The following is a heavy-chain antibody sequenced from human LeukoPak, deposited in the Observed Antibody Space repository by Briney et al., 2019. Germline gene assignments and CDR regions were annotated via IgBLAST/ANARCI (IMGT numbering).Heavy chain of an antibody. CDR1: GYTFTGYY. V-gene: IGHV1-2*06. CDR3: ARRREIVVVTAIFDY. CDR2: INPNSGGT. J-gene: IGHJ4*02. D-gene: IGHD2-21*02. Sequence: ASVKVSCKASGYTFTGYYMHWVRQAPGQGLEWMGRINPNSGGTNYAQKFQGRVTMTRDTSIRTAYMELSRLRSDDTAVYYCARRREIVVVTAIFDYWGQGTLVTVSS.